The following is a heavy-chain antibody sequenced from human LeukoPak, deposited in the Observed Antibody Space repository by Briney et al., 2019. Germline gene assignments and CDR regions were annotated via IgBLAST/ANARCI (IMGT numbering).Heavy chain of an antibody. D-gene: IGHD3-10*01. Sequence: APVKVSCKASGYTFTGYYMHWVRQAPGQGLEWMGRINPNSGGTNYAQKFQGRVTMTRDTSISTAYMKLSRLRSDDTAVYYCARGYGSVTLDFDYWGQGTLVTVSS. J-gene: IGHJ4*02. V-gene: IGHV1-2*06. CDR2: INPNSGGT. CDR3: ARGYGSVTLDFDY. CDR1: GYTFTGYY.